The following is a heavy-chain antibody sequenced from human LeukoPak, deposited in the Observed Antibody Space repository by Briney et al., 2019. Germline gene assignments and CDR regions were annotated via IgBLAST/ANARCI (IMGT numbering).Heavy chain of an antibody. Sequence: GGSLRLSCAASGFTFSSYGMHCVRQAPGKGLEWVAFIRYDGSNKYYADSVKGRFTISRDNSKNTLYLQMNSLRAEDTAVYYCASLLGVPIDYWGQGTWSPSPQ. J-gene: IGHJ4*02. D-gene: IGHD2-15*01. CDR2: IRYDGSNK. CDR3: ASLLGVPIDY. V-gene: IGHV3-30*02. CDR1: GFTFSSYG.